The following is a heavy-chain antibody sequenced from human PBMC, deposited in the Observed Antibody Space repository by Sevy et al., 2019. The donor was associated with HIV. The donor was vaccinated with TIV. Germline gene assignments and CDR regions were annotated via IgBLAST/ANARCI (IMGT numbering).Heavy chain of an antibody. Sequence: ASVKVSCKASGYTFTSYGISWVRQAPGQGLEWMGWISAYNGNTNYAQKLQGRVTMTTDTSTSTAYTELRSLRSDDTAVYYCARERVYCSGGSCYRDFLDYWGQGTLVTVSS. J-gene: IGHJ4*02. V-gene: IGHV1-18*01. D-gene: IGHD2-15*01. CDR1: GYTFTSYG. CDR2: ISAYNGNT. CDR3: ARERVYCSGGSCYRDFLDY.